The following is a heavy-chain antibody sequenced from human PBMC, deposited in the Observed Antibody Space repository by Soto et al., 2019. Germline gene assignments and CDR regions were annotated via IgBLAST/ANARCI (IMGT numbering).Heavy chain of an antibody. J-gene: IGHJ3*02. V-gene: IGHV3-33*01. Sequence: GSLRLSCAASGFTFSSYGMHWVRQAPGKGLEWVAVIWYDGSNKYYADSVKGRFTISRDNSKNTLYLQMNSLRAEDTAVYYCARDHFTMVRGAFGIWGQGTMVTVSS. CDR1: GFTFSSYG. CDR2: IWYDGSNK. CDR3: ARDHFTMVRGAFGI. D-gene: IGHD3-10*01.